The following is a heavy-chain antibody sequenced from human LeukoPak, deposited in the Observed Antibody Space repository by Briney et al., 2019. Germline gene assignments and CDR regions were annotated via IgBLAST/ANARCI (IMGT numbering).Heavy chain of an antibody. CDR2: INPSGGST. D-gene: IGHD5-24*01. Sequence: GASGKVSCKASGYTFTSYYMHWVRQAPGQGLEWMGIINPSGGSTSYAQKFQGRVTMTRDTSTSTVYMELSSLRSEDTAVYYCVVKASERWLQVDYWGQGTLVTVSS. CDR1: GYTFTSYY. J-gene: IGHJ4*02. V-gene: IGHV1-46*01. CDR3: VVKASERWLQVDY.